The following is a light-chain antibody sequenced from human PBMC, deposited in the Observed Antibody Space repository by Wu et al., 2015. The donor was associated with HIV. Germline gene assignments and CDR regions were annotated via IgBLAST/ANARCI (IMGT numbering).Light chain of an antibody. J-gene: IGKJ4*01. CDR3: QHYGTSPQVT. CDR2: GAS. CDR1: QTIVGDY. V-gene: IGKV3-20*01. Sequence: IVLTQSPATLSLSPGERANLSCRASQTIVGDYLAWYQQNPGQAPRLLIYGASSRATGIPDRFSGSGSGTDFTLTINRLETEDFAVYYCQHYGTSPQVTFGGGTKVEIK.